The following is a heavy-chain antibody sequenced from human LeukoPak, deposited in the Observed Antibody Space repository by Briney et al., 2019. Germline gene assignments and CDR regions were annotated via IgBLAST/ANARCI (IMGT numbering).Heavy chain of an antibody. D-gene: IGHD3-10*01. CDR2: INSDGSST. Sequence: GGSLRLSCAASGFTFSSCWMHWVRQAPGKGLVWVSRINSDGSSTSYADSVKGRFTISRDNSKNTLYLQMNSLRAEDTAVYYCAKLSGGHDNWFDPWGQGTLVTVSS. J-gene: IGHJ5*02. V-gene: IGHV3-74*01. CDR1: GFTFSSCW. CDR3: AKLSGGHDNWFDP.